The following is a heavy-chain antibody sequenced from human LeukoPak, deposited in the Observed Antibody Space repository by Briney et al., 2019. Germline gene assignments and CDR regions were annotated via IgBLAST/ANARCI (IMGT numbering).Heavy chain of an antibody. CDR3: AGNGPDYGDYGDPYYYYGMDV. D-gene: IGHD4-17*01. CDR1: GFTFSSYG. CDR2: IRYDVSNK. V-gene: IGHV3-30*02. Sequence: GGSLRLSCAASGFTFSSYGMHWVRQAPGKGLEWVAFIRYDVSNKYYADSVKGRFTISRDNSKNTLYLEMNSLRAEDTAVYYCAGNGPDYGDYGDPYYYYGMDVWGQGTTVTVSS. J-gene: IGHJ6*02.